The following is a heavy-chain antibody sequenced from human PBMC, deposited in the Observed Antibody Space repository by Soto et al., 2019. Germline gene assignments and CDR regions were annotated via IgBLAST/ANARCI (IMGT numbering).Heavy chain of an antibody. V-gene: IGHV4-59*08. CDR2: IYNSGST. Sequence: PSETLSLTCTVSGASVSSYYWHWIRQPPGKGLEWIVLIYNSGSTHYYPSLMIRVTISIDTSKNQFFLQLSSVTAADTALYYCARRVCSSLTCLLSPPGNWLDPWGQGALVTVSS. D-gene: IGHD2-2*01. CDR3: ARRVCSSLTCLLSPPGNWLDP. J-gene: IGHJ5*02. CDR1: GASVSSYY.